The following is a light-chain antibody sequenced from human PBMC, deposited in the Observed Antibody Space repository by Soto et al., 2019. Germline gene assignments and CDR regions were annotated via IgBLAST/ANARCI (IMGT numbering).Light chain of an antibody. V-gene: IGKV1-5*01. CDR1: QSISSW. CDR2: DAS. J-gene: IGKJ1*01. CDR3: KQYNSYWT. Sequence: DIQMTQSPSTLSASVGDRVTITCRASQSISSWLAWYQQKPGKAPKLLIYDASSLESGVQSRFSGSGSGTDFTLTIRSLQPDDFATYYCKQYNSYWTCGQGTKVDIK.